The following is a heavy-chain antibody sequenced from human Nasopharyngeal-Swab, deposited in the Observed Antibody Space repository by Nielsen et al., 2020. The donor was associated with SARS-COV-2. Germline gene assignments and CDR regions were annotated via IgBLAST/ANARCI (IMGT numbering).Heavy chain of an antibody. Sequence: SGPTLVKPTATLRLTCTFSGFSLSTRGVGVGWIRPPPGKALEWLALIYWHDERRYRPSLNSRLTISKDTPKNQVVLTMTNMDPVDTGTYYCVHAGDSSSVRFDPWGQGTLVTVSS. CDR1: GFSLSTRGVG. V-gene: IGHV2-5*04. J-gene: IGHJ5*02. CDR2: IYWHDER. D-gene: IGHD6-13*01. CDR3: VHAGDSSSVRFDP.